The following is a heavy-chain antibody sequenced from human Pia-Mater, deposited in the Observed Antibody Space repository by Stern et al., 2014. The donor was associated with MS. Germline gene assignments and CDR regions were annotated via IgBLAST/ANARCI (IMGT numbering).Heavy chain of an antibody. J-gene: IGHJ5*01. CDR2: IIPIFGAA. CDR1: GGTFRANA. Sequence: VQLLQSGAEVKKPGSSVKVSCQVSGGTFRANAFSWVRQAPGQGLEWMGGIIPIFGAADYAQNFQGRVTITADESTSTVYMEMSSLRSEDTAVYHCARGAYCGGDCYWGWFDSWGQGTLVTVSS. V-gene: IGHV1-69*01. D-gene: IGHD2-21*02. CDR3: ARGAYCGGDCYWGWFDS.